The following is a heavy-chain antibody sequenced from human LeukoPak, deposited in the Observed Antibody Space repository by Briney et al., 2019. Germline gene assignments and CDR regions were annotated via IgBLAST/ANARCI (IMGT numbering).Heavy chain of an antibody. D-gene: IGHD1-26*01. CDR3: AREASGSYSTNFDY. J-gene: IGHJ4*02. V-gene: IGHV1-69*13. Sequence: ASVKVSCKASGGTFSSYAISWVRQAPGQELEWMGGIIPIFGTANYAQKFQGRVTITADESTSTAYMELSSLRSEDTAVYYCAREASGSYSTNFDYWGQGTLVTVSS. CDR1: GGTFSSYA. CDR2: IIPIFGTA.